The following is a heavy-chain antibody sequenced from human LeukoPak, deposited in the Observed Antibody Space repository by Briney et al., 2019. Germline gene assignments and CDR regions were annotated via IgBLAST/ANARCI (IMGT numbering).Heavy chain of an antibody. CDR2: GSDVGGT. CDR3: ARDIPRYDILTGRPGPNAFDI. CDR1: GASLNGHY. Sequence: PSETLSLTCAVYGASLNGHYWSWIRQPPGKGLEWIGEGSDVGGTKYNPSLKSRVTISADTSKNQFSLKLSSVTAADTAVYYCARDIPRYDILTGRPGPNAFDIWGQGTMVTVSS. D-gene: IGHD3-9*01. J-gene: IGHJ3*02. V-gene: IGHV4-34*01.